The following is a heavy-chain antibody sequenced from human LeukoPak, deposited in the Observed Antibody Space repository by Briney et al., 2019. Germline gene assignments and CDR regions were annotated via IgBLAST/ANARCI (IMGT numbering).Heavy chain of an antibody. Sequence: SVTVSCKASGYTFTSYDINWVRQAPGQGLEWMGGIIPIFGTANYAQKFQGRVTTTADESTSTAYMELSSLRSEDTAVYYCARDRRELSYYFDYWGQGTLVTVSS. V-gene: IGHV1-69*13. CDR3: ARDRRELSYYFDY. CDR2: IIPIFGTA. J-gene: IGHJ4*02. CDR1: GYTFTSYD. D-gene: IGHD1-26*01.